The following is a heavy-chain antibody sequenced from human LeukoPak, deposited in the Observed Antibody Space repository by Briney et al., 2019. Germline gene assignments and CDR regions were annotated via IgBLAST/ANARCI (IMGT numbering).Heavy chain of an antibody. CDR3: AGEGDGYQYYFDY. Sequence: SVKVSCKASGGTFSSYAISWVRQAPGQGLEWMGGIIPIFGTANYAQKFRGRVTITADESTSTAYMELSSLRSEDTAVYYCAGEGDGYQYYFDYWGQGTLVTVSS. J-gene: IGHJ4*02. D-gene: IGHD5-24*01. V-gene: IGHV1-69*01. CDR1: GGTFSSYA. CDR2: IIPIFGTA.